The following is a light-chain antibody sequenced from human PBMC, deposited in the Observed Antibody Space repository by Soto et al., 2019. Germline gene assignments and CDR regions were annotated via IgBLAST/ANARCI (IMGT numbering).Light chain of an antibody. J-gene: IGLJ3*02. CDR2: DVS. Sequence: QSALTQPASVSGSPGQSITISCTGTSTDVGRYNYVSWYQQHPGKAPKLMIYDVSIRPSGVSDRFSGSKSGNTASLTISGPQAEDEADYYCSSYTSSSTVVFGGGTQLTVL. CDR1: STDVGRYNY. CDR3: SSYTSSSTVV. V-gene: IGLV2-14*03.